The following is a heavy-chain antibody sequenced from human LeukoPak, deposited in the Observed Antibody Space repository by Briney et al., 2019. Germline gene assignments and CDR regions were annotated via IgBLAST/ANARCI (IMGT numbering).Heavy chain of an antibody. CDR2: INAGNGNT. J-gene: IGHJ6*03. V-gene: IGHV1-3*01. Sequence: ASVKVSCKASGYTFTSYAMHWVRQAPGQRLEWMGWINAGNGNTKYSQKFQGRVTITRDTSASTAYMQLSSLRSEDTAVYYCARCMVVQSGYYYYYMDVWGKGTTVTVSS. CDR3: ARCMVVQSGYYYYYMDV. D-gene: IGHD2-15*01. CDR1: GYTFTSYA.